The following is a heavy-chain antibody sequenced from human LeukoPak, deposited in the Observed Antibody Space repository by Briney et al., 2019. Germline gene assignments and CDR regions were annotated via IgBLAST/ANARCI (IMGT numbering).Heavy chain of an antibody. CDR1: GGSISSGGYS. V-gene: IGHV4-30-2*01. Sequence: SETLSLTCAVSGGSISSGGYSWSWIRQPPGKGLGWIGYIYHSGSTYYNPSLKSRVTISVDRSKNQFSLKLSSVTAADTAVYYCARVGSSRPRDAFDIWGQGTMVTVSS. D-gene: IGHD6-13*01. J-gene: IGHJ3*02. CDR3: ARVGSSRPRDAFDI. CDR2: IYHSGST.